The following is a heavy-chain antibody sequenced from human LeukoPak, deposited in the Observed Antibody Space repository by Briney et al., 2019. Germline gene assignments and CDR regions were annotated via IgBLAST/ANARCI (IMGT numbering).Heavy chain of an antibody. V-gene: IGHV1-18*01. CDR1: CYTFTSYG. CDR3: SRDRDYYSNSPSFLC. J-gene: IGHJ4*02. D-gene: IGHD4-11*01. Sequence: ASVKVSCKASCYTFTSYGFSGVGRAPGQELEWWGWISAYNGSTNYSQKLQGRVTMTTDTSTSTTDMALSSLVSDDKAVFYCSRDRDYYSNSPSFLCWGQGSLVTVCS. CDR2: ISAYNGST.